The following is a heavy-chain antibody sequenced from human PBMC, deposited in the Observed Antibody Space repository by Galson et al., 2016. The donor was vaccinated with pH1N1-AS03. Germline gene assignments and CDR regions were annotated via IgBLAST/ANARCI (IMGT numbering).Heavy chain of an antibody. Sequence: SLRLSCAASGFTFRNYAMSWVRQAPGKGLEWVSAISGDGSATHYADSVKGRFTISRDNSKSTLYLQMSSMRAEDTAVYYCANGRGSWYGPYNWFDPWGQGTLVAVSS. CDR2: ISGDGSAT. V-gene: IGHV3-23*01. D-gene: IGHD6-13*01. CDR1: GFTFRNYA. CDR3: ANGRGSWYGPYNWFDP. J-gene: IGHJ5*02.